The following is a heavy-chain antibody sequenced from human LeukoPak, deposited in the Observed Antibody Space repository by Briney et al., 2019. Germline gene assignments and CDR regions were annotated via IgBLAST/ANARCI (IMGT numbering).Heavy chain of an antibody. D-gene: IGHD5-18*01. CDR1: GHTFTSYA. Sequence: ASVKVSCKASGHTFTSYAMNWVRQAPGQGLEWMGWINTNTGNPTYAQGFTGRSVFSLDTSVSTAYLQISSLKAEDTAVYYCARGSPTNVDTAMVDYWGQGTLVTVSS. CDR2: INTNTGNP. V-gene: IGHV7-4-1*02. CDR3: ARGSPTNVDTAMVDY. J-gene: IGHJ4*02.